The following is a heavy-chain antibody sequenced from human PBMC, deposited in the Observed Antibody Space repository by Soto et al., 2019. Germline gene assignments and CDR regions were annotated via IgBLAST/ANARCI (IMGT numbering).Heavy chain of an antibody. CDR2: INPNSGGT. J-gene: IGHJ5*01. Sequence: ASVKVSCKASGYTFSDYYIHWVREAPGQWLELMGWINPNSGGTKYAPKFQGGVTMTMDTYITTAYLEPSRLRSSYTHLYYSAREPPSANPEGDDSCCHGTLDTVYS. CDR1: GYTFSDYY. CDR3: AREPPSANPEGDDS. V-gene: IGHV1-2*02. D-gene: IGHD3-16*01.